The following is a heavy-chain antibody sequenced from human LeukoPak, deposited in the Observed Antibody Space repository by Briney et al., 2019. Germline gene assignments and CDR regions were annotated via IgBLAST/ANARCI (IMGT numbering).Heavy chain of an antibody. Sequence: GGSLRLSCAASGFTFSSYGMHWVRQAPGKGLEWVAVISYDGSNKCYADSVKGRFTISRDNSKNTLYLQMNSLRAEDTAVYYCAREAGDSSGLGIWGQGTMVTVSS. CDR3: AREAGDSSGLGI. D-gene: IGHD3-22*01. CDR1: GFTFSSYG. CDR2: ISYDGSNK. V-gene: IGHV3-30*03. J-gene: IGHJ3*02.